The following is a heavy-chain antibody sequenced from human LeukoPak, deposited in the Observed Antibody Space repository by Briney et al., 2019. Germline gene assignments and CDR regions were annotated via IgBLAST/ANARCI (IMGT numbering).Heavy chain of an antibody. J-gene: IGHJ1*01. CDR1: GGSISSYY. D-gene: IGHD3-22*01. CDR2: IYYSGST. Sequence: KPSETLSLTCTVSGGSISSYYWSWIRQPPGKGLEWIGYIYYSGSTNYNPSLKSRVTISVDTSKNQFSLKLSSVTAADTAVYYCAREGNHYDSSGYLIPGYFQHWGQGTLVTVSS. CDR3: AREGNHYDSSGYLIPGYFQH. V-gene: IGHV4-59*01.